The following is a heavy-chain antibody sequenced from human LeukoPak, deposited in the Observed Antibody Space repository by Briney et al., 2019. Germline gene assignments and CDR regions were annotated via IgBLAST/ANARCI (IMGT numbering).Heavy chain of an antibody. D-gene: IGHD3-22*01. J-gene: IGHJ1*01. V-gene: IGHV3-74*01. CDR2: INSDGSST. CDR1: GFTFSSYW. CDR3: ARGGHYYDCSGTSFHFQH. Sequence: GGSLRLSCAASGFTFSSYWMHWVRQAPGTGLVWVSRINSDGSSTSYADSVKGRFTISRDNAKNTLYLQMNSLRAEDTAVYYCARGGHYYDCSGTSFHFQHWSQGTLVTVSS.